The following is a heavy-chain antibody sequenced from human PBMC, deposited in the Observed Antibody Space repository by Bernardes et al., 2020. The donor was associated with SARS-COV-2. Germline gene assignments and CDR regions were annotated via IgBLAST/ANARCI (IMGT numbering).Heavy chain of an antibody. CDR3: AREFLDAVALGWYLDL. D-gene: IGHD2-21*01. J-gene: IGHJ2*01. CDR2: IGRGGET. V-gene: IGHV3-13*04. CDR1: AFTLNTYD. Sequence: GGSLRLACAPSAFTLNTYDFHWVRQATGKNLEWVSSIGRGGETYYPDSVKGRFTISRENAKNSVYLQLNSLTAGDTAVYYCAREFLDAVALGWYLDLWGRGTRVTVSS.